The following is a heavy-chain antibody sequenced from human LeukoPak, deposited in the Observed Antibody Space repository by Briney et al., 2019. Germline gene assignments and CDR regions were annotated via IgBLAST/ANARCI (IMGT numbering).Heavy chain of an antibody. Sequence: PGGSLKLSCAASGFTFSASPIHWVRQAPGKGLEWVGRIRSKGHSYATTCAESLKGRCTVSRDDSENTAYLQMDSLKTEDTAVYYCARRVGDSYSYGMDLWGQGTPVTVSS. V-gene: IGHV3-73*01. CDR2: IRSKGHSYAT. D-gene: IGHD5/OR15-5a*01. CDR1: GFTFSASP. CDR3: ARRVGDSYSYGMDL. J-gene: IGHJ6*02.